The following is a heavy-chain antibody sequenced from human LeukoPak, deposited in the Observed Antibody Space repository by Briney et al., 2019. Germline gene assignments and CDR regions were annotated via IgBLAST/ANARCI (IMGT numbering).Heavy chain of an antibody. V-gene: IGHV3-7*04. CDR3: ARAGSIAVVFDY. Sequence: GGSLRLSCAAYGFTFSSYWMSWVRQAPGKGLEWVANIKQDGSEKYYVDSVKGRFTISRDNAKNSLYLQMNGLRAEDTAVYYCARAGSIAVVFDYWGQGTLVTVSS. J-gene: IGHJ4*02. CDR2: IKQDGSEK. D-gene: IGHD6-19*01. CDR1: GFTFSSYW.